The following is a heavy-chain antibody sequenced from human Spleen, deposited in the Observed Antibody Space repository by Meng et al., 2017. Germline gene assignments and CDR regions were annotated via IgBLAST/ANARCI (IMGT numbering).Heavy chain of an antibody. D-gene: IGHD3-16*01. CDR2: ISGSGGST. CDR3: VGGYYFDY. J-gene: IGHJ4*02. Sequence: GESLKISCAASGFTVSSNYMSWVRQAPGKGLEWVSAISGSGGSTYYADSVKGRFTISRDNSKNTLYLQMNSLRAEDTAVYYCVGGYYFDYWGQGTLVTVSS. V-gene: IGHV3-23*01. CDR1: GFTVSSNY.